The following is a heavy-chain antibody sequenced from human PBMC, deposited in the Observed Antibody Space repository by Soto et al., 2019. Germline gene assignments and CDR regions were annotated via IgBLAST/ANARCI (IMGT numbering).Heavy chain of an antibody. CDR2: IYSCGSI. CDR3: ARDGHGQMGSPN. Sequence: VQLVESGGGLIQAGGSLRLSCAVSGFTVSNNFMMWVRQAPGTGLEWVSLIYSCGSISYADSVKGRFPISRDGSMNMLYLQMNSLTAEDTAVYYCARDGHGQMGSPNWGQGTLVTVSS. J-gene: IGHJ4*02. CDR1: GFTVSNNF. D-gene: IGHD1-26*01. V-gene: IGHV3-53*02.